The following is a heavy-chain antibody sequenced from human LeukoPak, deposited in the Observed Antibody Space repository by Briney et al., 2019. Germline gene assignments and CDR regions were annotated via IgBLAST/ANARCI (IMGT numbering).Heavy chain of an antibody. Sequence: PGGGLRLSPAASGFTLSDYHMGWIRQAPGKGLGWVSYFCGSGSTIFYADSVRGRFTISRDNANNSLYLQMNSLRAEDTAVYYCARYYYASSGYYYFDYWGQGTLVTVSS. J-gene: IGHJ4*02. CDR1: GFTLSDYH. CDR3: ARYYYASSGYYYFDY. D-gene: IGHD3-22*01. CDR2: FCGSGSTI. V-gene: IGHV3-11*04.